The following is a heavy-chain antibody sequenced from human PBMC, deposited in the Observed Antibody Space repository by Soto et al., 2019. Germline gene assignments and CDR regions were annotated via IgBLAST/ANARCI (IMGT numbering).Heavy chain of an antibody. Sequence: VAVISYDGSDEYYADSVKGRFTISRDKSTNTLYLQMNSLRAEDTAVYYCAKAFGIWSGYSDYWGQGTLVTVSS. CDR2: ISYDGSDE. J-gene: IGHJ4*02. V-gene: IGHV3-30*18. D-gene: IGHD3-3*01. CDR3: AKAFGIWSGYSDY.